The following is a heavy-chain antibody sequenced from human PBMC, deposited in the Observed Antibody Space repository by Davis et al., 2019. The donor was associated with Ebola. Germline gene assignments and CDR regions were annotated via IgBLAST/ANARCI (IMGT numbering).Heavy chain of an antibody. J-gene: IGHJ4*02. CDR3: AKELAVAGTIDY. CDR1: GFTFDDYA. D-gene: IGHD6-19*01. Sequence: SLKISCAASGFTFDDYAMHWVRQAPGKGLEWVSGISWNSGSIGYADSVKGRFTISRDNAKNSLYLQMNSLRAEDTALYYCAKELAVAGTIDYWGQGTLVTVSS. V-gene: IGHV3-9*01. CDR2: ISWNSGSI.